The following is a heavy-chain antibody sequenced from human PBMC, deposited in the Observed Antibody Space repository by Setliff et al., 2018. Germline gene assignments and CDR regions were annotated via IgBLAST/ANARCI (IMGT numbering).Heavy chain of an antibody. CDR2: TIPSCGST. CDR1: GGTFSNIG. J-gene: IGHJ6*03. V-gene: IGHV1-69*05. D-gene: IGHD3-3*01. Sequence: SVKVSCKASGGTFSNIGISWVRQAPGQGLEWMGGTIPSCGSTNYAQKFQDRVTIITDESTSTAYMELSSLRTEDTAVYYCAREGVGTRSSTDYRYYMDVWGKGTTVTVSS. CDR3: AREGVGTRSSTDYRYYMDV.